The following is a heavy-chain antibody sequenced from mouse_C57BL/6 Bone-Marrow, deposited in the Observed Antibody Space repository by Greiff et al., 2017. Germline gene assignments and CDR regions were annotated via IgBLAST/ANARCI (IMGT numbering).Heavy chain of an antibody. CDR3: ARERNYYGSSYSLWFAY. CDR2: IWSGGST. J-gene: IGHJ3*01. D-gene: IGHD1-1*01. V-gene: IGHV2-2*01. Sequence: VKLVESGPGLVQPSQSLSITCTVSGFSLTSYGVHWVRQSPGKGLEWLGVIWSGGSTDYNAAFISRLSISKDNSKSQVFFKMNSLQADDTAIYYCARERNYYGSSYSLWFAYWGQGTLVTVSA. CDR1: GFSLTSYG.